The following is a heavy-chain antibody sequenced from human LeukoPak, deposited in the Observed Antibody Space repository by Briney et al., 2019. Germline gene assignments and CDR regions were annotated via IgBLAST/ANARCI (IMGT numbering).Heavy chain of an antibody. D-gene: IGHD6-13*01. CDR3: ARGLTRSRVIAAAGTFA. Sequence: GGSLRLSCAASGFTFSSYWMHWVRQAPGKGLVWVSRINSDGSSTSYADSAKGRFTISRDNAKNTLYLQMNSLRAEDTAVYYCARGLTRSRVIAAAGTFAWGQGTLVTVSS. CDR2: INSDGSST. CDR1: GFTFSSYW. J-gene: IGHJ5*02. V-gene: IGHV3-74*01.